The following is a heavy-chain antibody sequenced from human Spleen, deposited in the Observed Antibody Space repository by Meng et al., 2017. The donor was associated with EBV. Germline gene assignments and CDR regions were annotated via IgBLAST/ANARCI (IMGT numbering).Heavy chain of an antibody. V-gene: IGHV1-46*01. CDR2: INPSGDTT. J-gene: IGHJ4*02. CDR3: ARAGLNWNYNF. Sequence: QVQLGQSGDELRRPAASVKISCKSSGYTLTSNYFHCVRQVPGQRLEWMGIINPSGDTTSYSQKFQGRVSLTRDTSTSTVYMELSSLTSDDTAIYFCARAGLNWNYNFWGQGTLVTVSS. CDR1: GYTLTSNY. D-gene: IGHD1-7*01.